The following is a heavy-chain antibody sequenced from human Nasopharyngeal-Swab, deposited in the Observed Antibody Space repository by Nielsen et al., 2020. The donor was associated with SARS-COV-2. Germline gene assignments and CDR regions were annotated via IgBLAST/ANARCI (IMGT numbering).Heavy chain of an antibody. Sequence: IGECLVKGLEWIGSIYYSGSTYYNPSLKSRVTISVDTSKNQFSLKLSSVTAADTAVYYCARSGSSWYGGAFDIWGQGTMVTVS. CDR2: IYYSGST. CDR3: ARSGSSWYGGAFDI. V-gene: IGHV4-39*07. J-gene: IGHJ3*02. D-gene: IGHD6-13*01.